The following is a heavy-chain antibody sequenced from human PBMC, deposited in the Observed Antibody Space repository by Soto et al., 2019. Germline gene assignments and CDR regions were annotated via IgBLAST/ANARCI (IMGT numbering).Heavy chain of an antibody. J-gene: IGHJ5*01. CDR1: GASIHSGSYY. V-gene: IGHV4-31*03. CDR3: ARGVFDWFDS. Sequence: QVQLQESGPGLVKSSQTLSLTCTVSGASIHSGSYYWTWMRQHPGQGLEWIGYIYYTGSTNYNPSLKSRIAMSLDTSKNQFSLRVTSVTAADTAVYYCARGVFDWFDSWGQGTLVTVSS. D-gene: IGHD3-10*02. CDR2: IYYTGST.